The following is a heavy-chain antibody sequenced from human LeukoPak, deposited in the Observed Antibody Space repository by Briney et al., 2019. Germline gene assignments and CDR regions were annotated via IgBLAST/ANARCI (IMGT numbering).Heavy chain of an antibody. CDR3: TRGSPGYSSSWLDF. CDR2: INSDGSSR. D-gene: IGHD6-13*01. J-gene: IGHJ4*02. Sequence: GGSLRLSCATSAFTFSSYWMHWVRQAPGKGLVWVSRINSDGSSRSYADYVKGRFTISRDDAKNTLYLQMSSLSVDDTAIYCCTRGSPGYSSSWLDFWGQGILVTVSS. CDR1: AFTFSSYW. V-gene: IGHV3-74*01.